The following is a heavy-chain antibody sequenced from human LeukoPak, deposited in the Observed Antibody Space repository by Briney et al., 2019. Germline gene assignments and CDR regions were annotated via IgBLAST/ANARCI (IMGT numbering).Heavy chain of an antibody. Sequence: SETLSLTCAVYGGPFSGYYWSWIRQPPGKGLEWIGEINHSGSTNYNPSLKSRVTISVDTSKNQFSLKLSSVTAADTAVYYCARVYSSGWPNHWGQGTLVTVSS. CDR3: ARVYSSGWPNH. CDR1: GGPFSGYY. D-gene: IGHD6-19*01. CDR2: INHSGST. J-gene: IGHJ5*02. V-gene: IGHV4-34*01.